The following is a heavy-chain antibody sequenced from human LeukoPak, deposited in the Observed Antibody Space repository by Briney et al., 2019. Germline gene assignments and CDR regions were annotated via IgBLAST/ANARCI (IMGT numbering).Heavy chain of an antibody. V-gene: IGHV3-23*01. CDR2: ISGSGGST. J-gene: IGHJ4*02. Sequence: GGSLRLSCAASGFTFSSYAMSWVRQAPGKGLEWVSAISGSGGSTYYADSVKGRFTISRDNSKNTLYLQMNSLGAEDTAVYYCAKDPQSIAAAGFNFDYWGQGTLVTVSS. CDR3: AKDPQSIAAAGFNFDY. CDR1: GFTFSSYA. D-gene: IGHD6-13*01.